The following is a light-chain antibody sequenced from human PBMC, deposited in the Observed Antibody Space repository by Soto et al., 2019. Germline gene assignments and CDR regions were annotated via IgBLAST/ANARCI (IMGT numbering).Light chain of an antibody. Sequence: QSALTQPASVSGSPGQSITISCTGTSSDVGDYNYVSWYQQHPGKAPRLIIYEVSDRPSGVSNRFSGSKSGNTASLTISGLQTEDEADYYCSSERGSNTWVFGGGTKLTVL. CDR3: SSERGSNTWV. CDR1: SSDVGDYNY. J-gene: IGLJ3*02. V-gene: IGLV2-14*01. CDR2: EVS.